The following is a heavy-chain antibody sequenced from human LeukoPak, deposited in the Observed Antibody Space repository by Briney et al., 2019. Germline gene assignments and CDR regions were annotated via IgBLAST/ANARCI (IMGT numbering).Heavy chain of an antibody. CDR2: IYHSGST. J-gene: IGHJ5*02. CDR3: ARHVPPVGSSSSFDP. CDR1: GGSISSYY. V-gene: IGHV4-59*08. Sequence: SGTLSLTCTVSGGSISSYYWSWIRQPPGKGLEWIGYIYHSGSTNNNPSLKSRVTISVDTSKNQFSLKLSSVTAADTAVYYCARHVPPVGSSSSFDPWGQGTLVTVSS. D-gene: IGHD6-6*01.